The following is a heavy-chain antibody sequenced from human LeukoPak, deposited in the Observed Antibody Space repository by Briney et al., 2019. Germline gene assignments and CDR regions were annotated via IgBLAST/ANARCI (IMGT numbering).Heavy chain of an antibody. Sequence: PGGSLRLSCAASGFTFSSYGMHWVRQAPGKGLEWVAFIRYVGSNKYYADSVKGRFTISRDNSKNTLYLQMNSLRAEDTAVYYCANFLPLEERPLDYWGQGTLVTVSS. V-gene: IGHV3-30*02. CDR2: IRYVGSNK. D-gene: IGHD1-1*01. CDR3: ANFLPLEERPLDY. CDR1: GFTFSSYG. J-gene: IGHJ4*02.